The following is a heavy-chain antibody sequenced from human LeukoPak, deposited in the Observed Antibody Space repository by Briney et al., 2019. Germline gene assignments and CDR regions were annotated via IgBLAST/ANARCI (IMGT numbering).Heavy chain of an antibody. D-gene: IGHD2-15*01. CDR2: IMQDGSEK. CDR1: GLSFSRHW. V-gene: IGHV3-7*01. J-gene: IGHJ6*02. CDR3: ARDRGGGYYGMDV. Sequence: GGSLRLSCEACGLSFSRHWMSWVRQAPGKGPEWVANIMQDGSEKYYVDSVKGRFAIPRDNAKNSLYLQMNSLRAEDTAVYYCARDRGGGYYGMDVWGQGTTVTVSS.